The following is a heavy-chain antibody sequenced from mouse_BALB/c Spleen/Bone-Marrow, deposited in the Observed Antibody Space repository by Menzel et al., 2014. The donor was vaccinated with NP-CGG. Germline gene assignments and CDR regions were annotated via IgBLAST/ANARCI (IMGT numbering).Heavy chain of an antibody. V-gene: IGHV1S81*02. CDR1: GYTFTSYY. CDR3: TREGAY. J-gene: IGHJ3*01. Sequence: QAQLQQSGAELVKPGASVKLSCKASGYTFTSYYMYWVKQRPGQGLEWIGEINHSNGYTNFNEKLKSKATLTVDKSSSTAYMQLSSLTSEDSAVYYCTREGAYWGQGTLVTVSA. CDR2: INHSNGYT.